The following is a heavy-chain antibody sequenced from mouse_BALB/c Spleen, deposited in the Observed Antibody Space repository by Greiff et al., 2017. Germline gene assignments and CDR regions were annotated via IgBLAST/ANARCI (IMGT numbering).Heavy chain of an antibody. D-gene: IGHD1-1*01. V-gene: IGHV2-6-7*01. Sequence: VMLVESGPGLVAPSQSLSITCTVSGFSLTGYGVNWVRQPPGKGLEWLGMIWGDGSTDYNSALKSRLSISKDNSKSQVFLKMNSLQTDDTARYYWARERALYGSSPGWFAYWGQGTLVTVSA. J-gene: IGHJ3*01. CDR3: ARERALYGSSPGWFAY. CDR2: IWGDGST. CDR1: GFSLTGYG.